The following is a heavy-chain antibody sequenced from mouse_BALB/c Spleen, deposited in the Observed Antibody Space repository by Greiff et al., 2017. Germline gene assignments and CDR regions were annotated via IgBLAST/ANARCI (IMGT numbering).Heavy chain of an antibody. CDR1: GFTFGSYG. V-gene: IGHV5-6*02. Sequence: DVMLVESGGDLVKPGGSLKLSCAASGFTFGSYGMSWVRQTPDKRLEWVATISSGGSYTYYPDSVKGRFTISRDNAKNTLYLQMSSLKSEDTAMYYCARHADGSSFYYFDYWGQGTTLTVSS. CDR3: ARHADGSSFYYFDY. J-gene: IGHJ2*01. CDR2: ISSGGSYT. D-gene: IGHD1-1*01.